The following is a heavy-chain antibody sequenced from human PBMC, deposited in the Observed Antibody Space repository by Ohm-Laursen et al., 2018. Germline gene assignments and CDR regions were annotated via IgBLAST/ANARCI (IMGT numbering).Heavy chain of an antibody. Sequence: GSLRLSCSASGFTFSSYSMNWVRQAPGKGLEWVSSISSSSSYIYYADSVKGRFTISRDNAKNSLYLQMNSLKTEDTAMYYCTTDPSETTPIDYWGQGTLVTVSS. V-gene: IGHV3-21*03. J-gene: IGHJ4*02. CDR2: ISSSSSYI. D-gene: IGHD4-17*01. CDR1: GFTFSSYS. CDR3: TTDPSETTPIDY.